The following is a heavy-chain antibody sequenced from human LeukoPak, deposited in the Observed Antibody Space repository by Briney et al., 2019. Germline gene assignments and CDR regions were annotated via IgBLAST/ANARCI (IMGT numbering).Heavy chain of an antibody. CDR1: GYTFTSYG. J-gene: IGHJ4*02. CDR2: ISAYNGNT. V-gene: IGHV1-18*01. D-gene: IGHD3-22*01. Sequence: ASVNVSCKASGYTFTSYGISWVRQAPGQGLEWMGWISAYNGNTNYAQKLQGRVTMTTDTSTSTAYMELRSLRSDDTAVYYCASYYDSSGYQGFDYWGQGTLVTVSS. CDR3: ASYYDSSGYQGFDY.